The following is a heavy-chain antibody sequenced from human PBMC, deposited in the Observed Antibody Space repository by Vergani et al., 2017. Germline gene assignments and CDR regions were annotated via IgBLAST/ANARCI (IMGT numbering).Heavy chain of an antibody. CDR2: IYPGDSDT. Sequence: EVQLVQSGAEVKKPGESLKISCKGSGYSFTSYWIGWVRQMPGKGLEWMGIIYPGDSDTRYSPSFQGQVTISADKSISTAYLQWSSLKASDTAMYYCASRSRGYSSRWYYFDYWGQGTLVTVSS. D-gene: IGHD6-13*01. CDR1: GYSFTSYW. CDR3: ASRSRGYSSRWYYFDY. V-gene: IGHV5-51*01. J-gene: IGHJ4*02.